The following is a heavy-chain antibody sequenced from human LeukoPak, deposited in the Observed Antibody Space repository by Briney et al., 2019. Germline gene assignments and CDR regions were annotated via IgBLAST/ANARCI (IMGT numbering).Heavy chain of an antibody. D-gene: IGHD6-19*01. J-gene: IGHJ6*04. Sequence: GASVKVSCKASGGTFSSYAISWVRQAPGQGLEWMGRIIPILGIANYAQKFQGRVTITADKSTSTAYMELSSLRSEDTAVYYCARGVAVAVYGMDVWGKGTTVTVSS. V-gene: IGHV1-69*04. CDR2: IIPILGIA. CDR3: ARGVAVAVYGMDV. CDR1: GGTFSSYA.